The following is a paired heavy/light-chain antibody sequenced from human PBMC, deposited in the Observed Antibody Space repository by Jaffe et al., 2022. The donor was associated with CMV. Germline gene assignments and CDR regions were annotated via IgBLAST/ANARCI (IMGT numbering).Light chain of an antibody. CDR3: QQYDTYPFT. Sequence: DIQMTQSPSTLSASVGDRVTVTCRASQSIGTWLAWYQQIPGRAPNLLIYKASNLNNGVPSRFSGSGSGTEFTLTISSLQPDDFATYYCQQYDTYPFTFGPGTKVDIK. CDR1: QSIGTW. CDR2: KAS. J-gene: IGKJ3*01. V-gene: IGKV1-5*03.
Heavy chain of an antibody. CDR1: NGSISNYF. CDR2: IYYSGST. V-gene: IGHV4-59*13. J-gene: IGHJ3*01. D-gene: IGHD5-12*01. CDR3: ARYRPSYDTSRYDAVDL. Sequence: QVQLQESGPGLVKPSETLSLICTVSNGSISNYFWTWIRQPPGKGLEWIGYIYYSGSTHYNPSLKGRGTISVDTSKNQFSLKLSSVTAADTAVYYCARYRPSYDTSRYDAVDLWGQGTMVTVSS.